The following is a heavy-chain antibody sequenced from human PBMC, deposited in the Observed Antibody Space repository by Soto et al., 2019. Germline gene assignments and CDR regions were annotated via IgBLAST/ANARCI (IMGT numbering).Heavy chain of an antibody. J-gene: IGHJ4*02. V-gene: IGHV3-30*18. CDR3: AKEPNSGSYYSSLGY. D-gene: IGHD1-26*01. CDR2: ISYDGSNK. CDR1: GFTFSSYG. Sequence: QVQLVESEGGVVQPGRSLNVSCAASGFTFSSYGMRWVRQAPGKGLEWVAVISYDGSNKYYADSVKGRFTISRDNSKNTLYLQMNSVRAEDTAVYYCAKEPNSGSYYSSLGYWGQGTLVTVSS.